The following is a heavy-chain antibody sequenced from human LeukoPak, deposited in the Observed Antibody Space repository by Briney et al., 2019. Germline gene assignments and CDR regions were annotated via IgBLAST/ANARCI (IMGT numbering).Heavy chain of an antibody. CDR3: ARKIAPGGTGMGCLDA. CDR2: ISGYNGNT. CDR1: GDRFNTFG. J-gene: IGHJ5*02. D-gene: IGHD1-26*01. Sequence: ASVKVSCKASGDRFNTFGISWVRQVPGQGLEWMGWISGYNGNTKYAQKFLGRATLTTDTSSSIAYLELRSLRSDDTAAYYCARKIAPGGTGMGCLDAWGQGTLVLVSS. V-gene: IGHV1-18*01.